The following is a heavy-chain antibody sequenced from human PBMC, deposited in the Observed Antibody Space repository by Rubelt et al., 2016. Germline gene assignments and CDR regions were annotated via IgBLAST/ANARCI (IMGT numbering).Heavy chain of an antibody. J-gene: IGHJ4*02. V-gene: IGHV1-2*02. CDR1: GYTFTGYY. D-gene: IGHD3-22*01. Sequence: QVQLVQPGAEVKKPGASVKVSCKASGYTFTGYYMHWVRQAPGQGLEWMGWINPNSGGTNYAQKCPGRAAMTRETSISTAYMELSRLRSDDTAVYSCARFAIGGHSSGYRFDYWGQGTLVTVSS. CDR3: ARFAIGGHSSGYRFDY. CDR2: INPNSGGT.